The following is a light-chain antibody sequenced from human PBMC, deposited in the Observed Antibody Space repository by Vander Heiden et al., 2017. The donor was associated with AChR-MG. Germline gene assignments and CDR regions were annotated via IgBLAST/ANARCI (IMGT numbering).Light chain of an antibody. CDR1: SSNIGAGYD. CDR2: GNS. J-gene: IGLJ2*01. Sequence: QSVLTQPPSVSGAPGQRATIPCTGGSSNIGAGYDVHWYQQLPGTAPKLLIYGNSNRPSGVPDRFSGSKSGTSASLAITGLQAEDEADYYCQSYDSSLSGSGVVFGGGTKLTVL. CDR3: QSYDSSLSGSGVV. V-gene: IGLV1-40*01.